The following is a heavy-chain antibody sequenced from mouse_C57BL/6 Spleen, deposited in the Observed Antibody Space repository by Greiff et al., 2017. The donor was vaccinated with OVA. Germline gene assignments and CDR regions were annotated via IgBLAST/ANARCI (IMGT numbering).Heavy chain of an antibody. CDR3: ARKDYSNPHYYAMDY. CDR2: LDPSDSYT. CDR1: GYTFTSYW. J-gene: IGHJ4*01. Sequence: VQLQQPGAELVMPGASVKLSCKASGYTFTSYWMHWVKQRPGQGLEWIGELDPSDSYTNYNQKFKGKSTLTVDKSSSTAYMQLSSLTSEDSAVYYCARKDYSNPHYYAMDYWGQGTSVTVSS. D-gene: IGHD2-5*01. V-gene: IGHV1-69*01.